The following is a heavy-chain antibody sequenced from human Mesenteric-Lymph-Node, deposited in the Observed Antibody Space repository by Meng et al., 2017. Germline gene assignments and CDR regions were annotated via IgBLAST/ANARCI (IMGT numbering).Heavy chain of an antibody. CDR3: ARVGAYCGGDCYHPR. CDR1: GGSISSSNW. J-gene: IGHJ4*02. D-gene: IGHD2-21*02. V-gene: IGHV4-4*02. Sequence: QVRLQESGPGPGKPSGTLSLTCAVSGGSISSSNWWSWVRQPPGKGLEWIGEIYHSGSTNYNPSLKSRVTISVDESKNQFSLRLSSVTAADTAVYYCARVGAYCGGDCYHPRWGQGTLVTVSS. CDR2: IYHSGST.